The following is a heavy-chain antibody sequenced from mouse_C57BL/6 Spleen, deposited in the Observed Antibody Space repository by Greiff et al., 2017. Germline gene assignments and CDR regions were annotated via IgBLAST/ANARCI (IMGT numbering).Heavy chain of an antibody. CDR3: ARHEDGYYGAMDY. CDR2: INSDGGST. J-gene: IGHJ4*01. CDR1: EYEFPSHD. Sequence: EVMLVESGGGLVQPGESLKLSCESNEYEFPSHDMSWVRKTPEKRLELVAAINSDGGSTYYPDTMERRFIISRDNTKRTLYLQMSSLRSEDTAVYYCARHEDGYYGAMDYWGQGTSVTVSS. V-gene: IGHV5-2*01. D-gene: IGHD2-3*01.